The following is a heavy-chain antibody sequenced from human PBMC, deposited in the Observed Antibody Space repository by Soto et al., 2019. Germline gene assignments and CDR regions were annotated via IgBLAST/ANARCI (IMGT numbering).Heavy chain of an antibody. V-gene: IGHV4-30-4*01. CDR2: IYYSGST. D-gene: IGHD6-25*01. CDR1: GGSISSGDYY. Sequence: SETLSLTCTVSGGSISSGDYYWSWIRQPPGKGLEWIGYIYYSGSTYYNPSLKSRVTISVDTSKNQFSLKLSSVTAADTAVYYCARGLRRLPRLFEPWGQGTLVTVSS. CDR3: ARGLRRLPRLFEP. J-gene: IGHJ5*02.